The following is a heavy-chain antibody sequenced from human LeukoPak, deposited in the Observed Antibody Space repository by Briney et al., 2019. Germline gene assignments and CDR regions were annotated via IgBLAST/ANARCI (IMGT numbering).Heavy chain of an antibody. CDR1: GFSFSTYG. CDR3: ARDQYCSGGSCYSIGYYYYYMDV. Sequence: GGSLRLSCAASGFSFSTYGMHWVRQAPGKGLEWVAVIWYDGSNKYYADSVKGRFTISRDNSKNTLYLQMNSLRAEDTAVYYCARDQYCSGGSCYSIGYYYYYMDVWGKGTTVTVSS. J-gene: IGHJ6*03. V-gene: IGHV3-33*01. D-gene: IGHD2-15*01. CDR2: IWYDGSNK.